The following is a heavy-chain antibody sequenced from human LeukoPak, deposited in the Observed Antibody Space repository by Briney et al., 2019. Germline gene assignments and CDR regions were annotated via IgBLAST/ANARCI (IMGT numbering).Heavy chain of an antibody. V-gene: IGHV3-30*02. D-gene: IGHD3-9*01. Sequence: PGGSLRLSCAASGFTLSSYGMHWVRQAPGQGLEWGAFIRYDGSNKYYADSVKGRFTLSRENSKNTLYLQMNSLRAEDTAVYYCAKDAPIFDSYYFDYWGQGTLVTVSS. CDR2: IRYDGSNK. CDR1: GFTLSSYG. J-gene: IGHJ4*02. CDR3: AKDAPIFDSYYFDY.